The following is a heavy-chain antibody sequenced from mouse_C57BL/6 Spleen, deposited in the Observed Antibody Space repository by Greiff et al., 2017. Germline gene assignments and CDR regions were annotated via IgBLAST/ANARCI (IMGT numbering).Heavy chain of an antibody. V-gene: IGHV5-17*01. D-gene: IGHD1-1*01. J-gene: IGHJ1*03. Sequence: EVKLQESGGGLVKPGGSLKLSCAASGFTFSDYGMHWVRQAPEKGLEWVAYISSGSSTIYYADTVKGRFTISRDNAKNTLFLQMTSLRSEDTAMYYCARGGYGSSYWYFDVWGTGTTVTVSS. CDR3: ARGGYGSSYWYFDV. CDR2: ISSGSSTI. CDR1: GFTFSDYG.